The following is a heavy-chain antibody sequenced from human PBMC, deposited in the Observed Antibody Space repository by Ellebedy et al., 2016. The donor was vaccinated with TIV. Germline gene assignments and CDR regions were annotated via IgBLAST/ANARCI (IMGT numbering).Heavy chain of an antibody. CDR1: GGSISGYY. CDR2: IYYSGST. Sequence: MPSETLSLTCTVPGGSISGYYWSWIRPPPGKGLEWIGYIYYSGSTNYNPSLKSRVTMSVDTSKNQFSLNLSSVTAADTAVYYCARADYGDYGAYYYGLDVWGQGTTVTVSS. D-gene: IGHD4-17*01. V-gene: IGHV4-59*01. J-gene: IGHJ6*02. CDR3: ARADYGDYGAYYYGLDV.